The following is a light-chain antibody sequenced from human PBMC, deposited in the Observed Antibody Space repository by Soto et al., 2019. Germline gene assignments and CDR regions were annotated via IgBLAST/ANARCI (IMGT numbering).Light chain of an antibody. CDR2: EVS. J-gene: IGLJ1*01. CDR1: STDFVSYNR. V-gene: IGLV2-18*01. Sequence: QSVLTQPPSVSGSPGQSVTISCTGTSTDFVSYNRVSWYQQPPGTAPKLMIYEVSKRPSGVPDRFSGSKSGNTASPTISGLQAADEADYYCSAWDNSLNGYVFGPGTKLTVL. CDR3: SAWDNSLNGYV.